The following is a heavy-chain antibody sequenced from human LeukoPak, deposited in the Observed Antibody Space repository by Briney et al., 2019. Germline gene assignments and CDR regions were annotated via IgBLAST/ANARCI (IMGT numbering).Heavy chain of an antibody. Sequence: SETLSLTCAVDGGSFSGYYWNWIRQPPGKGLEWIGEINHSGSTNYNPSLKSRVTISVDTSKNQFSLRLSSVTAADTAVYYCARGLSYYYDRSGYYGEYRFGDCWGQGTLVTVSS. D-gene: IGHD3-22*01. V-gene: IGHV4-34*01. CDR1: GGSFSGYY. CDR3: ARGLSYYYDRSGYYGEYRFGDC. CDR2: INHSGST. J-gene: IGHJ4*02.